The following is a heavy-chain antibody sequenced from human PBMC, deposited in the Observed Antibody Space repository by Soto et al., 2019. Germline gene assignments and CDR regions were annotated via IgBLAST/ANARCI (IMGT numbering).Heavy chain of an antibody. CDR2: LSGSGTST. CDR1: GFSFVNYA. Sequence: EVQLLESGGGLVQPGGSLRLSCAASGFSFVNYAMNWVRPAPGKGLGWVSGLSGSGTSTYYADSVKGRFTISRDNSRDTLFLQMNSLTADDTAVYYCAKATTNGGWFNPFDSWGQGALVTVSS. CDR3: AKATTNGGWFNPFDS. D-gene: IGHD6-19*01. J-gene: IGHJ4*02. V-gene: IGHV3-23*01.